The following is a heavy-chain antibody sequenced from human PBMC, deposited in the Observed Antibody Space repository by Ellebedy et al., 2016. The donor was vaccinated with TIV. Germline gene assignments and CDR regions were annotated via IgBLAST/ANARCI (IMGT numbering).Heavy chain of an antibody. D-gene: IGHD2-15*01. V-gene: IGHV3-23*01. CDR1: GFTFSSYA. CDR2: ISGSGGST. J-gene: IGHJ4*02. Sequence: GGSLRLXXAASGFTFSSYAMSWVRQAPGKGLEWVSAISGSGGSTYYADSVKGRFTISRDNSKNTLYLQMNSLRAEDTAVYYCAKEGCSGGSCYSTFWGQGTLVTVSS. CDR3: AKEGCSGGSCYSTF.